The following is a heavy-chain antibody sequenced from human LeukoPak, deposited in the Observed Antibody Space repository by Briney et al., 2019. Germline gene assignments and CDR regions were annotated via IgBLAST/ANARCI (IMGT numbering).Heavy chain of an antibody. D-gene: IGHD5-12*01. V-gene: IGHV1-8*01. CDR3: ARESGLTDNWLDS. J-gene: IGHJ5*01. CDR1: GYSFTTHD. CDR2: MNPNSGKS. Sequence: GASVKVSCKASGYSFTTHDINWVRQSTGQGLEWMGWMNPNSGKSGYAQKFQGRVTMTRDTSISTAYMELSSLGSDDTAVYYCARESGLTDNWLDSWGQGTLVIVSS.